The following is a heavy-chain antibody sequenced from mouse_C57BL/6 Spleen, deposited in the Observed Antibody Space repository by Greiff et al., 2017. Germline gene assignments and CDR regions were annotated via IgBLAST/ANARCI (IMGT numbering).Heavy chain of an antibody. CDR1: GYSFTGYY. J-gene: IGHJ3*01. Sequence: EVQLVESGPELVKPGASVKISCKASGYSFTGYYMNWVKQSPEKSLEWIGEINPSTGGTTYNQKFKAKATLTVDKSSSTAYMQLKSLTSEDSAVYYCARYDYYGSFAYWGQGTLVTVSA. CDR2: INPSTGGT. D-gene: IGHD1-1*01. CDR3: ARYDYYGSFAY. V-gene: IGHV1-42*01.